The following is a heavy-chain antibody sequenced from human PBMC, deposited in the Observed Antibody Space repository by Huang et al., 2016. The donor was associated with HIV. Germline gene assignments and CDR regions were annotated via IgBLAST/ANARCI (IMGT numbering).Heavy chain of an antibody. Sequence: QVQLQESGPGLVKPSQTLSLTCSVSGGSISSGNSYWSWIRQPAGKGLGWIGHIYTSGTNIYNASLNSRVTISVDTAKNQFSLKLSSVTAADTAVYYCARLTGYSTFDIWGHGTVVTVSS. CDR2: IYTSGTN. J-gene: IGHJ3*02. CDR1: GGSISSGNSY. D-gene: IGHD3-9*01. V-gene: IGHV4-61*09. CDR3: ARLTGYSTFDI.